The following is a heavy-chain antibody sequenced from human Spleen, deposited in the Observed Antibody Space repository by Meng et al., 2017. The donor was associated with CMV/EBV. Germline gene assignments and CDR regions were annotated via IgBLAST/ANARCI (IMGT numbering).Heavy chain of an antibody. D-gene: IGHD1-26*01. CDR3: ARLQELGWFDP. J-gene: IGHJ5*02. Sequence: KVSCKGSGHTFSSYWIAWLRQMPGKGLEWMGIIYLGDSDTRYSPSFQGQVTISADKSITTAYLQWSSLKASDTAMYYCARLQELGWFDPWGQGTLVTVSS. CDR2: IYLGDSDT. CDR1: GHTFSSYW. V-gene: IGHV5-51*01.